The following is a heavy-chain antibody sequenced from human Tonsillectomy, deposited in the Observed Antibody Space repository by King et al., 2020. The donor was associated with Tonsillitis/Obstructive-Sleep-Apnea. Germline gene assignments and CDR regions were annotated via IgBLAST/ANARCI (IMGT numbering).Heavy chain of an antibody. CDR2: IIPIFGTA. CDR3: ARGYCSSTSCYFTQYYFDY. D-gene: IGHD2-2*01. Sequence: QLVQSWAEVKKPGSSVKVSCKASGGTFSSYAISWVRQAPGQGLEWMGGIIPIFGTANYAQKFQGRVTITADESTSTAYMELSSLRSEDTAVYYCARGYCSSTSCYFTQYYFDYWGQGTLVTVSS. J-gene: IGHJ4*02. V-gene: IGHV1-69*12. CDR1: GGTFSSYA.